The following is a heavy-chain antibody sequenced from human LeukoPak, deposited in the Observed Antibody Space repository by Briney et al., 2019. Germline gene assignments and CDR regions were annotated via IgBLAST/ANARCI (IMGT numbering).Heavy chain of an antibody. Sequence: WGSLRLSCAASGFTFNIYAMHWVRQAPGKGLEWVAVISYDGSKTYYADSVKGRFTISRDNSKNTLYLQMNSLRAEDTALYYCARTMYITGSSDFDYWGQGTLVIVSS. J-gene: IGHJ4*02. CDR1: GFTFNIYA. CDR3: ARTMYITGSSDFDY. D-gene: IGHD1-26*01. V-gene: IGHV3-30-3*01. CDR2: ISYDGSKT.